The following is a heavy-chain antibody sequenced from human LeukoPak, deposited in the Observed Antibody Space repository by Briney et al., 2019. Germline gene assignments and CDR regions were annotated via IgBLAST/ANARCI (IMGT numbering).Heavy chain of an antibody. CDR2: INPNSGGT. D-gene: IGHD3-22*01. Sequence: ASVKVSCKASGYTFTGYYMHWVRQAPGQGLEWMGWINPNSGGTNYAQKFQGRVTMTRDTSISTAYMELSRLRSDDTAVYYCARVLGSGYYSLSRYFDYWGQGTLVTVSS. CDR1: GYTFTGYY. CDR3: ARVLGSGYYSLSRYFDY. V-gene: IGHV1-2*02. J-gene: IGHJ4*02.